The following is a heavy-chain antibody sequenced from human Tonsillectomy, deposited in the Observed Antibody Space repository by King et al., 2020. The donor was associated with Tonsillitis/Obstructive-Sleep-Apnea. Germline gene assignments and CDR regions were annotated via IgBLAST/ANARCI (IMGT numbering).Heavy chain of an antibody. CDR2: CYYSGST. V-gene: IGHV4-39*01. Sequence: QLQESGPGLVKPSETLSLTCTVSGGSISSSSYYWGWIRQPPGKGVEWIGSCYYSGSTYYNPSLQSRVTISVSTSKNQFSLGLSSVTAADTAVYYCAGRKYIIITGPDWYFDLWGRGTLVIVSS. CDR3: AGRKYIIITGPDWYFDL. J-gene: IGHJ2*01. D-gene: IGHD6-6*01. CDR1: GGSISSSSYY.